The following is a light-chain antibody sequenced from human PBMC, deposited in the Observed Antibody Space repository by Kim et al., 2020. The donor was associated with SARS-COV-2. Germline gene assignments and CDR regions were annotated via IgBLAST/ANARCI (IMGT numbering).Light chain of an antibody. J-gene: IGLJ3*02. Sequence: QAVVTQEPSLSVSPGGTVTLTCASSTGAVTSGSYINWFQQKPGQAPRALIFGTSKKHSWTPARFSGSLVVGKAALTLSGVQPEDEADYYCLFYYSNTWVFGGGTQLTVL. CDR2: GTS. CDR3: LFYYSNTWV. CDR1: TGAVTSGSY. V-gene: IGLV7-43*01.